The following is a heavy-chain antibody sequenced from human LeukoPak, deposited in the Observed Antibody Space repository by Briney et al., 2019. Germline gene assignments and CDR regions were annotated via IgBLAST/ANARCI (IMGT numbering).Heavy chain of an antibody. CDR1: GYTFTGYY. J-gene: IGHJ5*02. Sequence: ASVKVSCKASGYTFTGYYMHWVRQAPGQGLEWMGWINPNSGGTNYAQKFQGWVTMTRDTSISTAYMELSRLRSDDTAVYYCAREEAYFDWLSGGANWFDPWGQGTLVTVSS. CDR2: INPNSGGT. CDR3: AREEAYFDWLSGGANWFDP. D-gene: IGHD3-9*01. V-gene: IGHV1-2*04.